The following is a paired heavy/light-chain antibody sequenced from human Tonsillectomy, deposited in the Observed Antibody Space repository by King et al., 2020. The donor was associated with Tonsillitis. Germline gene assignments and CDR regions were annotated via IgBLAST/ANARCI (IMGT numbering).Heavy chain of an antibody. CDR1: GFTFSSYA. D-gene: IGHD4-17*01. CDR3: AKSGDSSDYDWFDP. CDR2: FSGRDGST. Sequence: EVQLLQSGGGLVQPGGSLRLSCAASGFTFSSYAMSWVRQAPGKGLEWVSGFSGRDGSTYYADSVKGRFTVSRDNSKNTLYLQMNSLRAEDTAVYYCAKSGDSSDYDWFDPWGQGTLVTVSS. V-gene: IGHV3-23*01. J-gene: IGHJ5*02.
Light chain of an antibody. CDR1: QSISSY. V-gene: IGKV3-11*01. Sequence: EIVLTQSPATLSLSPGERATLSCRASQSISSYLAWYQQKPGQAPRLLIYDASNRATGIPARFSGSGSGTDFTLTISSLEPEDFAVYYCQQRRTFGGGTKVEIK. CDR3: QQRRT. J-gene: IGKJ4*01. CDR2: DAS.